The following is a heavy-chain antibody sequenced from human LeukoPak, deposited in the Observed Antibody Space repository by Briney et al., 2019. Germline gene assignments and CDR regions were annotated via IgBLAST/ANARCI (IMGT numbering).Heavy chain of an antibody. CDR2: LYTSGDT. CDR1: GFTFSDYY. J-gene: IGHJ4*02. D-gene: IGHD6-19*01. V-gene: IGHV4-4*07. Sequence: GSLRLSCAASGFTFSDYYMTWIRQPAGKGLEWIGRLYTSGDTDYNPSLKSRLTMSVDTSKNQFSLKLSSVTAADTAVYYCAGVQSGWSVEYWGQGTLVTVSS. CDR3: AGVQSGWSVEY.